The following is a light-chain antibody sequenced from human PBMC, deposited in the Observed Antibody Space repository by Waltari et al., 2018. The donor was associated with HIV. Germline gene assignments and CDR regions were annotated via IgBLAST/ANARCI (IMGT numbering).Light chain of an antibody. CDR3: QQYNNWPRT. CDR1: QSVSSN. CDR2: GAS. V-gene: IGKV3-15*01. Sequence: EIVMTQSPVTLSVSPGERATLSCRASQSVSSNLAWYQQKPGQAPRLLIYGASTRATGISARFSGSGSGTEFTLTISSLQSEDFAVYYCQQYNNWPRTFGQGTKLEIK. J-gene: IGKJ2*01.